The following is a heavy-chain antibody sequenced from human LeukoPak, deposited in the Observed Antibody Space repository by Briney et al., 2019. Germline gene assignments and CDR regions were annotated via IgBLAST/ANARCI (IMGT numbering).Heavy chain of an antibody. J-gene: IGHJ4*02. V-gene: IGHV1-2*02. Sequence: EASVRVSCETSGYTFTAYYMHWVRQAPGQGLEWMGWVNPNTGVTNYAQKFQGRVTMTRATSINTAYMELNRLTSDDTAIYYCARDDSFQFDSWGQGSLVTVSS. CDR3: ARDDSFQFDS. CDR2: VNPNTGVT. CDR1: GYTFTAYY. D-gene: IGHD5-18*01.